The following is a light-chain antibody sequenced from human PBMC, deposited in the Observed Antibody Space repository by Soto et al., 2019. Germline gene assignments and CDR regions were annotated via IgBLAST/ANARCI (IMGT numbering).Light chain of an antibody. J-gene: IGLJ3*02. CDR3: ATWDDRLTAGV. V-gene: IGLV1-36*01. CDR2: YND. Sequence: QSVLTQSPSVSGAPRQSVNISCSGNSSNIGSNAVHWYQQLPGKAPKLLMYYNDMLPSGVSDRFSGSKSGTSASLAISGLQSDDEGDYYCATWDDRLTAGVFGGGTKLTVL. CDR1: SSNIGSNA.